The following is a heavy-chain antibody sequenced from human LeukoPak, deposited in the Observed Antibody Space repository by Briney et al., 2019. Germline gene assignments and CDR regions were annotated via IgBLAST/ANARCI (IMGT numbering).Heavy chain of an antibody. CDR1: GGSISSGGYY. D-gene: IGHD3-3*01. CDR2: IYHSGST. J-gene: IGHJ6*03. CDR3: ARPLGVVPSDYYYMDV. V-gene: IGHV4-30-2*03. Sequence: PSQTLSLTCTVSGGSISSGGYYWSWIRQPPGKGLEWIGYIYHSGSTYYNPSLKSRVTISVDTSKNQFSLKLSSVTAADTAVYYCARPLGVVPSDYYYMDVWGKGTTVTVSS.